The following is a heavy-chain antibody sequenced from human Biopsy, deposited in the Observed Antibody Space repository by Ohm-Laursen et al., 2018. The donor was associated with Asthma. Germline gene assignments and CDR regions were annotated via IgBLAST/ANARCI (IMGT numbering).Heavy chain of an antibody. Sequence: SDTLSLTCAVYPGSFSGFFWTWIRQSPGKGLEWIGETNERGVTSNNPSLKSRVIISIDTYWNRVSLKLTSVTAADTAVYYCARGPELDVWGQGTTVTVSS. J-gene: IGHJ6*02. CDR3: ARGPELDV. CDR1: PGSFSGFF. V-gene: IGHV4-34*01. CDR2: TNERGVT.